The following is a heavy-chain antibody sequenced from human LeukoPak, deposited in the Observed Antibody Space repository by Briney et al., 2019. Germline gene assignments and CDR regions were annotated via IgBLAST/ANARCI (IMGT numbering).Heavy chain of an antibody. Sequence: SETLSLTSAVYGGSFSGYYWSWIRQPPGKGLEWIGEINYNGSSNYNPSLKSRVTISVDTSNNQFSLKLSSVNAADTAVYYCARAGFGLAPLRGTPFDYWGQGTLVTVSS. CDR3: ARAGFGLAPLRGTPFDY. D-gene: IGHD3-10*01. V-gene: IGHV4-34*01. CDR2: INYNGSS. J-gene: IGHJ4*02. CDR1: GGSFSGYY.